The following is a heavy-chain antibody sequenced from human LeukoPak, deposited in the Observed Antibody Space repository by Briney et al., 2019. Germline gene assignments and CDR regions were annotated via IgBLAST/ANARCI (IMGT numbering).Heavy chain of an antibody. Sequence: GASVKVSCKASGGTFSSYAISWVRQAPGQGLEWMGGIIPIFGTANYAQKFQGRVTITADESTSTAYMELSSLRSEDTAVYYCAVDTAMVIEGFYYYGMDVWGQGTTVTVSS. CDR3: AVDTAMVIEGFYYYGMDV. CDR2: IIPIFGTA. V-gene: IGHV1-69*13. D-gene: IGHD5-18*01. CDR1: GGTFSSYA. J-gene: IGHJ6*02.